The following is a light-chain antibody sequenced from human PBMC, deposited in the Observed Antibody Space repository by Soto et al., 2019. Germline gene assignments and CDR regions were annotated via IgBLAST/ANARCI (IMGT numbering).Light chain of an antibody. Sequence: EIVLTQSPGTLSLSPGERATLSCRASQSVRGNYLAWYQQKPGQAPRLLIYGASSRATGIPVRFSGSGSGTDFTLTISRLEPEDFAVYYCQRYGTSTTFGQGTKVDNK. CDR2: GAS. CDR3: QRYGTSTT. J-gene: IGKJ1*01. V-gene: IGKV3-20*01. CDR1: QSVRGNY.